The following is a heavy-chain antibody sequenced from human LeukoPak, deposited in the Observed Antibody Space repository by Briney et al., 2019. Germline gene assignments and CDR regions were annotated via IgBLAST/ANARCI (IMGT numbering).Heavy chain of an antibody. CDR2: VSADGAKS. CDR1: GFRFDDFA. Sequence: GGSLRLSCAASGFRFDDFAMHWVRQSPGKGLEWVSLVSADGAKSYYAESVRGRFTISRDNSKNSLYLQMNTLRSEDTAFYYCAKEIDTLGTNALDIWGHGTLVTVSS. J-gene: IGHJ3*02. V-gene: IGHV3-43*02. CDR3: AKEIDTLGTNALDI. D-gene: IGHD2-15*01.